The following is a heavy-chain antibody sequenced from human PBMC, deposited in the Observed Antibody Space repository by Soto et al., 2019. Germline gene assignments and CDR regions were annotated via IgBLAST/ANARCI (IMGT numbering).Heavy chain of an antibody. CDR3: VRPLPSGRNYGLDV. J-gene: IGHJ6*02. D-gene: IGHD3-10*01. CDR2: IYDNGTT. V-gene: IGHV3-53*01. Sequence: VGSLRLSCAASGLTVSNAYMAWVRQAPGMGLEWVSVIYDNGTTYYADSVKGRFTISRDTSTNTLSLQMDSLRAEDTAVYYCVRPLPSGRNYGLDVWGQGTTVTVSS. CDR1: GLTVSNAY.